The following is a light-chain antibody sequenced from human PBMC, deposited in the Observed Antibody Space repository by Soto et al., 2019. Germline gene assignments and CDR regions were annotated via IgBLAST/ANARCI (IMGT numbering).Light chain of an antibody. CDR2: GST. V-gene: IGLV1-40*01. Sequence: VLTPPPSRFVAPAHGVCISCSGTSSNIGAGYDVHWYQHLPGTAPKLLIYGSTHRPSGVPDRFSGSKSDTSASLAITGLQADDEADYYCQSYDSNLSGSVFGTGTK. CDR3: QSYDSNLSGSV. J-gene: IGLJ1*01. CDR1: SSNIGAGYD.